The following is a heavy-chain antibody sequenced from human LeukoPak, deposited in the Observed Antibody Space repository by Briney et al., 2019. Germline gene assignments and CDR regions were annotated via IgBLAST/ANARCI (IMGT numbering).Heavy chain of an antibody. CDR1: GGSISSYY. CDR3: ARDLITMVQGVQPGGRT. V-gene: IGHV4-4*07. CDR2: IYTSGST. J-gene: IGHJ4*02. D-gene: IGHD3-10*01. Sequence: PSETLSLTCTVSGGSISSYYWSWIRQPAGKGLEWIGRIYTSGSTNYNPPLKSRVTMSVDTSKNQFSLKLSSVTAADTAVYYCARDLITMVQGVQPGGRTWGQGTLVTVSS.